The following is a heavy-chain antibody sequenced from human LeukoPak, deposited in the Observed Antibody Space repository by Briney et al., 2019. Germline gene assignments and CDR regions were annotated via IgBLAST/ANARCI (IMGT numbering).Heavy chain of an antibody. J-gene: IGHJ4*02. Sequence: PSETLSLTCTVSGGSISSGGYYWSWIRQHPGKGLEWIGYIYYSGSTYYNPSLKSRVTISVDTSKNQFSLKVSSVTAADTAVYYCARVGYSYGYVDYWGEGTLVAVSS. V-gene: IGHV4-31*03. CDR1: GGSISSGGYY. CDR2: IYYSGST. CDR3: ARVGYSYGYVDY. D-gene: IGHD5-18*01.